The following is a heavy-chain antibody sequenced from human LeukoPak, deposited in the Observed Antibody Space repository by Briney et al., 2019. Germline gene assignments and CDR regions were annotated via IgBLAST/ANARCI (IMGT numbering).Heavy chain of an antibody. D-gene: IGHD3-10*01. J-gene: IGHJ4*02. CDR1: GFTFSSYG. V-gene: IGHV3-30*18. CDR3: AKELLLWFGEKRIYSEY. Sequence: GGSLRLSCAASGFTFSSYGMHWVRQAPGKGLEWVAVISYDGSNKYYADSVKGRFTISRDNSKNTLYLQMDSLRAEDTAVYYCAKELLLWFGEKRIYSEYWGQGTLVTVSS. CDR2: ISYDGSNK.